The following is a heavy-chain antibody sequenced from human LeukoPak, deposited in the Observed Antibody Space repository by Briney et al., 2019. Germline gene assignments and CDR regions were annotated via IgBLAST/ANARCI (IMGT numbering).Heavy chain of an antibody. CDR3: ARVLGGSYADWYFDL. Sequence: TPSETLSLTCAVYGGSFSGYYWSWIRQPPGKGLEWIGEINHSGSTNYNPSLKRRVTISVDESKNQFSLRLSSVTAADTAVYYCARVLGGSYADWYFDLWGRGTLVTVSS. V-gene: IGHV4-34*01. CDR2: INHSGST. D-gene: IGHD1-26*01. CDR1: GGSFSGYY. J-gene: IGHJ2*01.